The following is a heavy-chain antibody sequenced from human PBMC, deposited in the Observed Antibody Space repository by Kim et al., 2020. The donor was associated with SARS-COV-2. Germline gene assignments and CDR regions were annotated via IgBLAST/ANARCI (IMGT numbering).Heavy chain of an antibody. J-gene: IGHJ4*02. CDR3: VKDFPH. Sequence: GSLRLSCSASGFTFSHYAKSWVRQAPGEGLEWGSTICGSGGGTYYADSVKGRFTISRDNSRNTLYPQMTSLRGEDTALYYCVKDFPHWGQGSLATVSS. V-gene: IGHV3-23*01. CDR1: GFTFSHYA. CDR2: ICGSGGGT.